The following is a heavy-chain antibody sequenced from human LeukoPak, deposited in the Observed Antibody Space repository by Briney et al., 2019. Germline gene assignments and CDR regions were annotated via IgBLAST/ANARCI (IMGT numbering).Heavy chain of an antibody. Sequence: GGSLRLSCSASGFTFSDYAMHWVRQAPGKGLEYVSAISTVIGRTFYADSVKDRFTIYRDNSGNTLYLQMSSLRPEDTAVYYCTRFLPRLFYYDSSRGFDYWGQGTLVTVSS. CDR3: TRFLPRLFYYDSSRGFDY. D-gene: IGHD3-22*01. J-gene: IGHJ4*02. CDR2: ISTVIGRT. V-gene: IGHV3-64D*08. CDR1: GFTFSDYA.